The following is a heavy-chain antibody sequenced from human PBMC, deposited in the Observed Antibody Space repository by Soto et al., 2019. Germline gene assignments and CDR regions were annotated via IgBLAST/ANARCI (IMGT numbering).Heavy chain of an antibody. J-gene: IGHJ6*02. V-gene: IGHV5-51*01. CDR2: IYPGDSDT. CDR1: GYTFTNYW. CDR3: AASILYYGMHV. Sequence: GGSLQISCKGSGYTFTNYWIGWVRQMPGKGLEWMGIIYPGDSDTKYNPSFQGQVTISADKSITTTYLQWSSLKASDTAIYYCAASILYYGMHVWAQGTTVTVSS.